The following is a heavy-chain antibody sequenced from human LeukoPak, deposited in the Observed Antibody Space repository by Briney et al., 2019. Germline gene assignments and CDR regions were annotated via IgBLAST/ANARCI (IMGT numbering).Heavy chain of an antibody. CDR2: IYYSGST. CDR3: ARAVIVGVYYFDY. V-gene: IGHV4-39*07. J-gene: IGHJ4*02. D-gene: IGHD1-26*01. CDR1: GGSISSSSYY. Sequence: PSETLSLTCTVSGGSISSSSYYWGWIRQPPGKGLEWIGSIYYSGSTYYNPSLKSRVTISVDTSKNQFSLKLSSVTAADTAVYYCARAVIVGVYYFDYWGQGTLVTVSS.